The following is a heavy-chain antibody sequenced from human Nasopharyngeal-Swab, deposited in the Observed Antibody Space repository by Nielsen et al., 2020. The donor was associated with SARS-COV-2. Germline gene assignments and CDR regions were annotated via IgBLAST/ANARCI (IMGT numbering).Heavy chain of an antibody. CDR1: GYTFPSYW. Sequence: GESLKISCKGSGYTFPSYWIVWVRQMAGNGLEWMGIISPGDSDTRYSPSFQGQVTISADKSINTAYLQWSSLRASDTAIYYCARVLPAGKSYYSGMDVWGQGTTVTVSS. CDR3: ARVLPAGKSYYSGMDV. J-gene: IGHJ6*02. D-gene: IGHD2-2*01. V-gene: IGHV5-51*01. CDR2: ISPGDSDT.